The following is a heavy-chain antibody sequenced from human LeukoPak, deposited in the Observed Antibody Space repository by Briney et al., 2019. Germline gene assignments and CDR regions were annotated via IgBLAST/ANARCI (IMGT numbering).Heavy chain of an antibody. D-gene: IGHD6-13*01. CDR3: ARDQRGIAAFYYYYGMDV. V-gene: IGHV3-30-3*01. CDR1: GFTFSSYA. Sequence: GGSLRLSCAASGFTFSSYAMHWVRQAPGKGLEWVAVISYDGSNKYYADSVKGRFTISRDNAKNSLYLQMNSLRAEDTAVYYCARDQRGIAAFYYYYGMDVWGQGTTVTVSS. J-gene: IGHJ6*02. CDR2: ISYDGSNK.